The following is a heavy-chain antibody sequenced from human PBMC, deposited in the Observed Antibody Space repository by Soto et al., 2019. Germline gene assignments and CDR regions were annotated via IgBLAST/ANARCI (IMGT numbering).Heavy chain of an antibody. Sequence: SETLSLTCTVSGGSISSGDYYWSWIRQPPGKGLEWIGYIYYSGSTYYNPSLKSRVTISVDTSKSQFSLKLSSVTAADTAVYYCARGSVWVGATHWGQGTLVTVSS. CDR3: ARGSVWVGATH. J-gene: IGHJ4*02. CDR1: GGSISSGDYY. V-gene: IGHV4-30-4*01. CDR2: IYYSGST. D-gene: IGHD1-26*01.